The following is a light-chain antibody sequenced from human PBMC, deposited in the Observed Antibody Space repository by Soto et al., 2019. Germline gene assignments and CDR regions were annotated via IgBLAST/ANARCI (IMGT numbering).Light chain of an antibody. J-gene: IGKJ2*01. Sequence: DIQMTQSPSSLSASVGDRVTITCRASQSISRSLTWYQQKPGKAPKLLIYAASGLQDGVPSRFSGSGSGTDFTHTISRLQPEDFAPYSCQQSYNRPMYIFAQGTTLE. CDR3: QQSYNRPMYI. CDR1: QSISRS. V-gene: IGKV1-39*01. CDR2: AAS.